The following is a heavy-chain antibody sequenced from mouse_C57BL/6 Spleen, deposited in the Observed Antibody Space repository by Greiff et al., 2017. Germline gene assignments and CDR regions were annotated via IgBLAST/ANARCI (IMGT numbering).Heavy chain of an antibody. CDR1: GFTFSSYG. J-gene: IGHJ2*01. CDR3: ARLWDFDY. CDR2: ISSGGSYT. Sequence: EVQGVESGGDLVKPGGSLKLSCAASGFTFSSYGMSWVRQTPDKRLEWVATISSGGSYTYYPDSVKGRFTISRDNAKNTLYLQMSSLKSEDTAMYYCARLWDFDYWGQGTTLTVSS. V-gene: IGHV5-6*01. D-gene: IGHD4-1*01.